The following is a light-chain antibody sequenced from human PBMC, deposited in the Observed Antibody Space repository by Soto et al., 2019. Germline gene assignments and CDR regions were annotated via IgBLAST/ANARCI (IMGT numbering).Light chain of an antibody. CDR1: TSNIGENY. CDR2: DDN. CDR3: GTWDNSLSVVL. Sequence: QSVLTQPPSVSAAPGQKVTISCSGSTSNIGENYVSWYQQVPGTAPKFLIYDDNQRPSRIPDRFAGSKSGTSATLYITGLQTGDEADYYCGTWDNSLSVVLFGGGTKLTVL. V-gene: IGLV1-51*01. J-gene: IGLJ2*01.